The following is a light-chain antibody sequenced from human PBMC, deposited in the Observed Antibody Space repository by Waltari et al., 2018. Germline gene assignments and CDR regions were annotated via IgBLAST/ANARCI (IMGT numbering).Light chain of an antibody. CDR2: KNG. J-gene: IGLJ3*02. CDR3: ATWDDSLNGWV. CDR1: SSNIGKNT. V-gene: IGLV1-44*01. Sequence: QSVLTQPPSASGTPGQRVTISCSGSSSNIGKNTLNWYQHLPGTSPKLLIYKNGQRPSGVPDRFSGSKSGTPASLAISGLQSEDEADYYCATWDDSLNGWVFGGGTKLTVL.